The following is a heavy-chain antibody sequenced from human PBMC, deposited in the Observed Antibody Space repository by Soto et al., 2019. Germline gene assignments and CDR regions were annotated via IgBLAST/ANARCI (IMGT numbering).Heavy chain of an antibody. CDR3: AKDLCSGGSCYHDY. Sequence: QVQLVESGGGVVQPGRSLRLSCAASGFTFSSYGMHWVRQAPGKGLEWVAVISYDGSNKYYADSVKGRFTISRDNSKNTLYLQMNSLRAEDTAVYYCAKDLCSGGSCYHDYWGQGTLVTVSS. V-gene: IGHV3-30*18. D-gene: IGHD2-15*01. CDR1: GFTFSSYG. J-gene: IGHJ4*02. CDR2: ISYDGSNK.